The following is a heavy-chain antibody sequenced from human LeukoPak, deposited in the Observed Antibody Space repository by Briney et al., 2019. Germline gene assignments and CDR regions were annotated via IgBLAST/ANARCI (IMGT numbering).Heavy chain of an antibody. J-gene: IGHJ4*02. V-gene: IGHV4-59*01. D-gene: IGHD6-13*01. CDR1: GGSISRYY. CDR3: ARGSSSSHHPALS. CDR2: VSDSGTT. Sequence: SETLSLTCTVSGGSISRYYWSWIRQPPGKGLEWFGYVSDSGTTNYNPSLKSRVTISVDTSKNQFSLKLNSMTAADTAVYFCARGSSSSHHPALSWGQGTLVTVSS.